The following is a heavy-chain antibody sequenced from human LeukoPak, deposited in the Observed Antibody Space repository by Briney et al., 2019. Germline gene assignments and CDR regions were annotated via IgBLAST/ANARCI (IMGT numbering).Heavy chain of an antibody. CDR1: GFTFSSYS. V-gene: IGHV3-21*01. CDR2: ISSSSYI. D-gene: IGHD3-22*01. J-gene: IGHJ4*02. CDR3: ARDEARTYDSSGYYDY. Sequence: GGSLRLSCAASGFTFSSYSMNWVRQAPGKGLEWVSSISSSSYIYYADSVKGRFTISRDNAKNSLYLQMNSLRAEDTAVYYCARDEARTYDSSGYYDYWGQGTPVTVSS.